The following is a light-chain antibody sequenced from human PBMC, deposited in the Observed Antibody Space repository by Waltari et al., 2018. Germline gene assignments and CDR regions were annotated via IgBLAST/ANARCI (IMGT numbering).Light chain of an antibody. V-gene: IGLV2-11*01. J-gene: IGLJ3*02. CDR1: SSAVGGYNY. CDR3: CSYAGSYPLV. Sequence: QSALTQPRSVSGSPGQSVTISCTGTSSAVGGYNYVSWYQPHPGKAPKLMIFDVNKRPSGVPDRFSGSKSGNTASLTISGLQAEDEADYYCCSYAGSYPLVFGGGTKLTVL. CDR2: DVN.